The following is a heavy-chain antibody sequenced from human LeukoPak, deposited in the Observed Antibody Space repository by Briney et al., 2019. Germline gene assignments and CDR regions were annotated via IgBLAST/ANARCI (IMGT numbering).Heavy chain of an antibody. CDR2: IIPIFGTA. J-gene: IGHJ4*02. CDR3: ARQQGIQYLNFDY. Sequence: SVKVSCKASGGTFSSYGISWVRQAPGQGLEWMGGIIPIFGTANYAQKFQGRVTITADESTSTAYMELSSLRSEDTAVYYCARQQGIQYLNFDYWGQGALITVSS. D-gene: IGHD5-24*01. V-gene: IGHV1-69*01. CDR1: GGTFSSYG.